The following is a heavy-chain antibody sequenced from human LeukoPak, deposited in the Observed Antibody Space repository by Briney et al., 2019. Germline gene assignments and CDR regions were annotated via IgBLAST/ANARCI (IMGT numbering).Heavy chain of an antibody. J-gene: IGHJ4*02. Sequence: SETLSLTCNVSGGSIIGNSIDYWGWVRLPPGKGLEWIATIHHTGGTYRNPSLKSRVTMSVDTSNNQFSLKVSSVTAADTAVYYCARDLTYDFWSGLGYWGQGTPVTVSS. CDR2: IHHTGGT. D-gene: IGHD3-3*01. CDR1: GGSIIGNSIDY. V-gene: IGHV4-39*07. CDR3: ARDLTYDFWSGLGY.